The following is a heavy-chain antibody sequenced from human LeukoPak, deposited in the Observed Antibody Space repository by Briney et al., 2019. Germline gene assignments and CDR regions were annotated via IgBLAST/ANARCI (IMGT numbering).Heavy chain of an antibody. V-gene: IGHV2-5*01. Sequence: SGPTLVKPTQTLTLTCTFSGFSLSTSGVGVGWIRQPPGKALEWLALIYWNDDKRYSPSLKSRLTITKDTSKNQVVLTMTNMDPVDTATYYCAHSRNWNYLQAYFDYWGQGTLVTVSS. CDR2: IYWNDDK. D-gene: IGHD1-7*01. CDR3: AHSRNWNYLQAYFDY. CDR1: GFSLSTSGVG. J-gene: IGHJ4*02.